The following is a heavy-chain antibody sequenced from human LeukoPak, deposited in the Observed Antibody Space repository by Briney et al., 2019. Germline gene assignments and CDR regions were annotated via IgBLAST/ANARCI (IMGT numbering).Heavy chain of an antibody. CDR2: IQYDGDNK. CDR1: GFTFSRSG. D-gene: IGHD1-26*01. CDR3: AKKWDSTWSYFDL. V-gene: IGHV3-30*02. J-gene: IGHJ4*02. Sequence: PVGSLRLSCVASGFTFSRSGMHCVRQAPGKRLEWGAFIQYDGDNKYYADSVKGRYTISRDDSQKTLYLQMNSLTVEDTAVYYCAKKWDSTWSYFDLWGQGTLVTVSS.